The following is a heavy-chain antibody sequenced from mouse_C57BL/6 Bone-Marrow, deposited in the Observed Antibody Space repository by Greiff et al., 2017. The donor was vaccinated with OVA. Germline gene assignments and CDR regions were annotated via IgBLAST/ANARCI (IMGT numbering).Heavy chain of an antibody. V-gene: IGHV1-59*01. CDR3: ARKGAYDYDYAMDY. CDR2: IDPSDSYT. Sequence: QVQLQQPGAELVRPGTSVKLSCKASGYTFTSYWMHWVKQSPGQGLEWIGVIDPSDSYTNYNQKFKGKATLTVDTSSSTAYMQLSSLTSEDSAVYYCARKGAYDYDYAMDYWGQGTSVTVSS. D-gene: IGHD2-4*01. J-gene: IGHJ4*01. CDR1: GYTFTSYW.